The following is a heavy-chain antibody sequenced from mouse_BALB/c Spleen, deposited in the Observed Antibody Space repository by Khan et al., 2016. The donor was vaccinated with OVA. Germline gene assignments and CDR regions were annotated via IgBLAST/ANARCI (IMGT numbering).Heavy chain of an antibody. Sequence: EVQGVESGGDLVKPGGSLELSCAASGFTFSSYSMSWVRQTPDKRLEWVASISSGGDYTYYPDIVKGRFTISRDNAKNTLYLQMSSLKSEDTAMYYCASHLTGSFAYWGQGTLVTVSA. CDR2: ISSGGDYT. V-gene: IGHV5-6*01. CDR1: GFTFSSYS. CDR3: ASHLTGSFAY. D-gene: IGHD4-1*01. J-gene: IGHJ3*01.